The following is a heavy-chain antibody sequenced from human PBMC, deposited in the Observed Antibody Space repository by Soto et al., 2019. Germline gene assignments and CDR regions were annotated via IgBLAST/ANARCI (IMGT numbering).Heavy chain of an antibody. D-gene: IGHD2-21*02. CDR1: GDTFTDYY. CDR3: ARGGHVVVVTAALDY. J-gene: IGHJ4*02. CDR2: VNPSGGHT. V-gene: IGHV1-46*01. Sequence: QVQLMQSGAEVKKPGASVKVSCKASGDTFTDYYIHWVRQAPGQGLEWMGTVNPSGGHTTYAQQFLGRVTMTRDTSTSTLYMELTSLTSDDTAVYYCARGGHVVVVTAALDYLDQGTLVTVSS.